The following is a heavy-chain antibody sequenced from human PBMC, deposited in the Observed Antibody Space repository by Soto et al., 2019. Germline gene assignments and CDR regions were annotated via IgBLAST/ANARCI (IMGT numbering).Heavy chain of an antibody. Sequence: SETLSLTCTVSGGSISSYYWSWIRQPPGKGLEWIGYIYYSGSTNYNPSLKSRVTISVDTSKNQFSLKLSSVTAADTAVYYCARSPELELIPGDYWGQGTLVTVSS. J-gene: IGHJ4*02. CDR1: GGSISSYY. CDR2: IYYSGST. CDR3: ARSPELELIPGDY. V-gene: IGHV4-59*01. D-gene: IGHD1-7*01.